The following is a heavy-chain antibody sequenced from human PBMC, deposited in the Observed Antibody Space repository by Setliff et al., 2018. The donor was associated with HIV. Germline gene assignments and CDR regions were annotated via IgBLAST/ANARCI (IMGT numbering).Heavy chain of an antibody. D-gene: IGHD4-17*01. Sequence: ASVKVSCKASGYTFTSYAMHWVRQAPGQRLEWMGWINAGNGNTKYSQKFQGRVTITRDTSTNTAYMELRSLRSDDTAVYYCARGYGAFDIWGQGTMVTVS. CDR3: ARGYGAFDI. CDR2: INAGNGNT. CDR1: GYTFTSYA. V-gene: IGHV1-3*01. J-gene: IGHJ3*02.